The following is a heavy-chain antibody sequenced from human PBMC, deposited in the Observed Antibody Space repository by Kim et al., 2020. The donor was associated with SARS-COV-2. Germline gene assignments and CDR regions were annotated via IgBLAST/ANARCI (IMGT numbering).Heavy chain of an antibody. J-gene: IGHJ6*02. CDR1: GGTFSSYA. D-gene: IGHD3-3*01. Sequence: SVKVSCKASGGTFSSYAISWVRQAPGQGLEWMGGIIPIFGTANYAQKFQGRVTITADESTSTAYMELSSLRSEDTAVYYCARRTEYYDFWSGYKDYYGMDVWGQGTTVTVSS. V-gene: IGHV1-69*13. CDR3: ARRTEYYDFWSGYKDYYGMDV. CDR2: IIPIFGTA.